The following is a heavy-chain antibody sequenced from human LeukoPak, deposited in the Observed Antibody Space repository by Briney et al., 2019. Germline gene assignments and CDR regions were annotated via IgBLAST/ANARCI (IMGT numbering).Heavy chain of an antibody. CDR2: GYTSVSA. J-gene: IGHJ5*02. V-gene: IGHV4-4*07. Sequence: PSETLSLTCTVSGGSISSYCWSWIRQPAGKGLEWIGRGYTSVSANYNPSLNIPGTMSVDTSKNQFSLKLIPLTASAAAVYYCARVGATGNWFDPWGQGTLVTVSS. CDR1: GGSISSYC. CDR3: ARVGATGNWFDP. D-gene: IGHD1-26*01.